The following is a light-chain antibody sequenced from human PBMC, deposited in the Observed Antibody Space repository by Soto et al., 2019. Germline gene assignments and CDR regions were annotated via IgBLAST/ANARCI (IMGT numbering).Light chain of an antibody. Sequence: EIVLTQSPGTLSLSPGERATLSCRASQSVSNNYLAWYQQKPGQAPRLLIWGVSNRATGIPDRFSGSGSGTDFTLTISRLEPEDFAVYYCQQYGSSPLTFGQGTKVDIK. CDR2: GVS. CDR1: QSVSNNY. CDR3: QQYGSSPLT. V-gene: IGKV3-20*01. J-gene: IGKJ1*01.